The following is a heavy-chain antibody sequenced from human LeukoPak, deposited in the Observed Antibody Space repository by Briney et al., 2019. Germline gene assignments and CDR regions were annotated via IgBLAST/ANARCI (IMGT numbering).Heavy chain of an antibody. J-gene: IGHJ6*02. D-gene: IGHD6-13*01. CDR3: ARGQAAAGKSGYYYYYGMDV. CDR2: INPSGGST. CDR1: GYTFTSYY. V-gene: IGHV1-46*01. Sequence: ASVKVSCKASGYTFTSYYMHWVRQAPGQGLEWMGIINPSGGSTSYAQKFQGRVTMTRDTSTSTVYMELSSLRSEDTAVYYCARGQAAAGKSGYYYYYGMDVWGQGTTVTVAS.